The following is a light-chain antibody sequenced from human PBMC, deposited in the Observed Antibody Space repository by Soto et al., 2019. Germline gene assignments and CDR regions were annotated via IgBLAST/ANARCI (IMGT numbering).Light chain of an antibody. Sequence: PATLAVSLGERATINCKSSQSLLYSSNNKNYLAWYQQKPGQPPKLLIYWASTRESGVPDRFSGSGSGTDFTLTISSLQAEDVAVYYCQQYYSTPVGPGTKVDIK. CDR2: WAS. J-gene: IGKJ3*01. CDR1: QSLLYSSNNKNY. V-gene: IGKV4-1*01. CDR3: QQYYSTP.